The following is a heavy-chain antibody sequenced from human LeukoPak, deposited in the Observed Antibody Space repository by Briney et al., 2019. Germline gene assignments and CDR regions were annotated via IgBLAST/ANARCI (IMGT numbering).Heavy chain of an antibody. V-gene: IGHV3-21*01. CDR1: GFTFSSYS. CDR3: ARGGQGDGYSADEAFDF. J-gene: IGHJ3*01. CDR2: ISSSSSYI. D-gene: IGHD4-4*01. Sequence: GGSLRLSCAASGFTFSSYSMNWVRQAPGKGLEWVSSISSSSSYIYYADSVKGRFTISRGNAKSSLYLRMNSLRAEDTAVYYCARGGQGDGYSADEAFDFWGQGTMVTVSS.